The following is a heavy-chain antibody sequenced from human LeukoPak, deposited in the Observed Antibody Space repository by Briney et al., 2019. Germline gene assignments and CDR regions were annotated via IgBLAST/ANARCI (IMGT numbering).Heavy chain of an antibody. CDR1: GFTFSSYS. V-gene: IGHV3-48*01. Sequence: PGGSLRLSCAASGFTFSSYSMNWVRQAPGKGLEWVSYISSSSSTIYYADAVKGRFTIPRDNAKNSLYLQMNSLRAEDTAVYYCARDYLAGSFDYWGQGTLVTVSS. CDR2: ISSSSSTI. CDR3: ARDYLAGSFDY. J-gene: IGHJ4*02. D-gene: IGHD6-19*01.